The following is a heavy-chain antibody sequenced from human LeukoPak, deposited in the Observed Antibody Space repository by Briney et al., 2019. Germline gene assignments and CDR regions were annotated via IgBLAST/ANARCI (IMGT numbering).Heavy chain of an antibody. J-gene: IGHJ3*02. D-gene: IGHD3-22*01. CDR1: GGSISSGSYY. V-gene: IGHV4-61*02. Sequence: SETLSLXCTVSGGSISSGSYYWSWIRQPAAKGLEWIGRIYTSGITNYNPALKSRVTISVDTSKNQFSLKLSSVTAADTAVYYCARAYYDSSGYYGEELHAFDIWGQGTMVTVSS. CDR2: IYTSGIT. CDR3: ARAYYDSSGYYGEELHAFDI.